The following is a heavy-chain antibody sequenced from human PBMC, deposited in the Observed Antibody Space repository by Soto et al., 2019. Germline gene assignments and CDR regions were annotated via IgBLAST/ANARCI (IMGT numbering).Heavy chain of an antibody. CDR3: ARVVPAAQFDY. CDR1: GYTFTSYA. J-gene: IGHJ4*02. Sequence: ASVKVSCKASGYTFTSYAMHWVRQAPGQGLEWMGGINAIFGTAKYSQKFQGRVTITADKSTSTAYMELSSLRSEDTAVYYCARVVPAAQFDYWGQGTLVTVSS. CDR2: INAIFGTA. D-gene: IGHD2-2*01. V-gene: IGHV1-3*01.